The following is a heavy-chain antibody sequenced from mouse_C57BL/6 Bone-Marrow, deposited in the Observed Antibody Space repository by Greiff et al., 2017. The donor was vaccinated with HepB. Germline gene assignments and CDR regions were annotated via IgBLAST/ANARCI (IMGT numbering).Heavy chain of an antibody. CDR1: GFSLTSYG. Sequence: VKLQESGPGLVQPSQSLSITCTVSGFSLTSYGVHWVRQSPGKGLEWLGVIWSGGSTDYNAAFISRLSISKDNSKSQVFFKMNSLQADDTAIYYCARKGTTVVAYYAMDYWGQGTSVTVSS. J-gene: IGHJ4*01. CDR3: ARKGTTVVAYYAMDY. D-gene: IGHD1-1*01. CDR2: IWSGGST. V-gene: IGHV2-2*01.